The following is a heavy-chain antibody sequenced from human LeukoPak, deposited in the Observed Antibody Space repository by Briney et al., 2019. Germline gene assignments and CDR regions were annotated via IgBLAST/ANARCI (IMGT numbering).Heavy chain of an antibody. J-gene: IGHJ5*02. CDR1: GYTFTGYY. D-gene: IGHD3-10*01. CDR2: INPNSGGA. CDR3: ARDGTTMVRGVLDP. V-gene: IGHV1-2*06. Sequence: GASVKVSCKASGYTFTGYYMHWVRQAPGQGLEWTGRINPNSGGANYAQKFQGRVTMTRDTSISTAYMELSRLRSDDTAVYYCARDGTTMVRGVLDPWGQGTLVTVSS.